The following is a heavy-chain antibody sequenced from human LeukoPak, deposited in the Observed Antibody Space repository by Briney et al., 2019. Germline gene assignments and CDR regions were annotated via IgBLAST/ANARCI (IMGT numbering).Heavy chain of an antibody. V-gene: IGHV1-2*06. J-gene: IGHJ4*02. CDR1: GYTFSGDH. CDR2: IDPSSGAT. Sequence: ASVKVSCKASGYTFSGDHIHWVRQAPGQGLEWMGRIDPSSGATHFAHKFQGRVTMTRDTSISTAYMELDRMTSDDTAVYYCARDRNLYSGSFASWGQGTLVIVSS. D-gene: IGHD1-26*01. CDR3: ARDRNLYSGSFAS.